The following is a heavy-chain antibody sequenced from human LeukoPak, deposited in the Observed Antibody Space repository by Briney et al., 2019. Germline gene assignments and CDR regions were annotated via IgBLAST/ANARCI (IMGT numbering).Heavy chain of an antibody. D-gene: IGHD4-11*01. J-gene: IGHJ4*02. CDR1: GGSISSGGYY. V-gene: IGHV4-31*03. CDR2: IYYSGST. Sequence: SETLSLTCTVSGGSISSGGYYWSWIRQHPGKGLEWIGYIYYSGSTYYSPSLKSRVTISVDTSKNQFSLKLSSVTAADTAVYYCARDSNSNYVLWGQGTLVTVSS. CDR3: ARDSNSNYVL.